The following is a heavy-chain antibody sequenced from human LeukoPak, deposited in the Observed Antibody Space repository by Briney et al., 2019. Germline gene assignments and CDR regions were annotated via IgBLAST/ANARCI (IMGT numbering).Heavy chain of an antibody. CDR2: IYHSGST. CDR1: GGSISSGGYY. CDR3: ASSCSSTSCYKVIDY. V-gene: IGHV4-30-2*01. J-gene: IGHJ4*02. Sequence: PSQTLSLTCTVSGGSISSGGYYWSWIRQPPGKGLEWIGYIYHSGSTYYNPSLKSRVTISVDRSKNQFSLKLSSVTAADTAVYYCASSCSSTSCYKVIDYWGQGTLVTVSS. D-gene: IGHD2-2*02.